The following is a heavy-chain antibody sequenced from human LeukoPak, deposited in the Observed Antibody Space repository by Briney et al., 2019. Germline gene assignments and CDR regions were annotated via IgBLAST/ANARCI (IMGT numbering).Heavy chain of an antibody. CDR1: GFTFSSYG. V-gene: IGHV3-30*18. J-gene: IGHJ2*01. CDR2: ISYDGSNK. Sequence: GGSLRLSCAASGFTFSSYGMHWVRQAPGKGLEWVAVISYDGSNKYYADSVKGRFTISRDNSKNTLYLQMNSLRAEDTAVYYCAKGNYELWYFDLWGRGTLVTVSS. CDR3: AKGNYELWYFDL. D-gene: IGHD1-7*01.